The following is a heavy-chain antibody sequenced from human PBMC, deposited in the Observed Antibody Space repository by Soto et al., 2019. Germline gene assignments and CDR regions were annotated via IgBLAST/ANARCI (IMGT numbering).Heavy chain of an antibody. CDR3: AKGGLYGSGSYNDYYYYMDV. CDR2: ISGSGVST. D-gene: IGHD3-10*01. CDR1: GFTFSSYA. Sequence: EVQLSESGGGLVQPGGSLRLSCVASGFTFSSYAMSWAHQAPGKGLEWVSSISGSGVSTYYTDSVKGRFTISRDNSKNTLYLQMNSLRAEDAALYYCAKGGLYGSGSYNDYYYYMDVWGKGTTVTVSS. J-gene: IGHJ6*03. V-gene: IGHV3-23*01.